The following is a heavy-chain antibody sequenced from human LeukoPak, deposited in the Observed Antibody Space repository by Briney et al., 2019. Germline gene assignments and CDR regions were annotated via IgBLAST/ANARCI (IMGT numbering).Heavy chain of an antibody. Sequence: PSAPLSLTCTVSGGSISSYYWSWIRQPPGKVLEWIGYIYYSGSTNYNPSLKSRVTISVDTSKNQFSLKLSSVTAADTAVYYCARDLIAGFDYWGQGTLVTV. CDR1: GGSISSYY. J-gene: IGHJ4*02. CDR3: ARDLIAGFDY. D-gene: IGHD2-21*01. CDR2: IYYSGST. V-gene: IGHV4-59*01.